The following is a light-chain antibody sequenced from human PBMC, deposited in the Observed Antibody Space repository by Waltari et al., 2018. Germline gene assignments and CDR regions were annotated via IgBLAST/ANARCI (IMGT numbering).Light chain of an antibody. J-gene: IGLJ1*01. CDR3: SSYTSSNTLV. CDR2: DVS. CDR1: SSDVGGYNC. Sequence: QSALTQPASVSGSPGESITISCTGTSSDVGGYNCVSWYQQHPGKAPKLMIYDVSNRPSGVSKRFSGSKSGNTASLTISGLQAEDEADYYCSSYTSSNTLVFGTGTKVTAL. V-gene: IGLV2-14*03.